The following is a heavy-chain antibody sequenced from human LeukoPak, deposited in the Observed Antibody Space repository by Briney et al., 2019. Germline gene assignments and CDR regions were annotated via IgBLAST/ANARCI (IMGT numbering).Heavy chain of an antibody. CDR1: GLTFSNYW. Sequence: AGGSLRLSCAASGLTFSNYWMHWIRQVPGKGLVWVSHIKYDGSATNYADSVKGRFTISRDNAKNTLYLQMNSLRAEDTAVYYCVSGSLQSGYNFDYWGQGALVAVS. V-gene: IGHV3-74*01. J-gene: IGHJ4*02. CDR3: VSGSLQSGYNFDY. CDR2: IKYDGSAT. D-gene: IGHD3-3*01.